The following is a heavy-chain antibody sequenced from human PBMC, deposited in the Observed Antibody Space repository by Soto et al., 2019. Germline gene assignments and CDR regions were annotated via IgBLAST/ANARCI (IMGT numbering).Heavy chain of an antibody. CDR2: IYYSGST. J-gene: IGHJ4*02. V-gene: IGHV4-39*01. D-gene: IGHD3-3*01. Sequence: NPSETLSLTCTVSGGSISSSSYYWGWIRQPLGKGLEWIGSIYYSGSTYYNPSLKSRVTISVDTSKNQFSLKLSSVTAADTAVYYCAGYYDFWSGYYTTGAYFDYWGQGTLVTVSS. CDR1: GGSISSSSYY. CDR3: AGYYDFWSGYYTTGAYFDY.